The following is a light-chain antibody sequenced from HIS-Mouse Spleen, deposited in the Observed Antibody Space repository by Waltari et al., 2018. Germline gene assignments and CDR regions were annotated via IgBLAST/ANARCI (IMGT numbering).Light chain of an antibody. J-gene: IGLJ3*02. Sequence: QSALTQPASVSGSPGQSITIFCTGTSSDAGVYNSVPWSQQHPGKAPKLMIYEGSKRPSGVSNRFSGSKSGNTASLTISGLQAEDEADYYCCSYAGSSTFEVFGGGTKLTVL. CDR2: EGS. CDR1: SSDAGVYNS. V-gene: IGLV2-23*03. CDR3: CSYAGSSTFEV.